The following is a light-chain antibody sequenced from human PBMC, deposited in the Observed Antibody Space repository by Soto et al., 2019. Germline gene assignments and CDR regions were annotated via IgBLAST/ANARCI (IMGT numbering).Light chain of an antibody. J-gene: IGKJ2*01. CDR3: QQYGTSPLST. CDR2: GGS. Sequence: EILLTQSPGTLSLSPGEISTLSCRASPSLALNYLAWYQQKPGQAPRLLIYGGSSRATGIPDRFTGGGSGTDFTLTISILEPEYFAIYFCQQYGTSPLSTFGRGNKLEIK. V-gene: IGKV3-20*01. CDR1: PSLALNY.